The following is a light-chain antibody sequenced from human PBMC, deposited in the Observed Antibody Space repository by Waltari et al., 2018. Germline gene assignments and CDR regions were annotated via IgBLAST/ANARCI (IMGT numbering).Light chain of an antibody. J-gene: IGKJ1*01. Sequence: EIVLTQSPATLSVSPGATATLSCRASQSVSHNLAWYQQISVQSPRLLLYGVSTRAVGVPERFSGSGSGTDFTLTITDLQSEDCAIYFCQHYYGGSRTFGQGTKV. V-gene: IGKV3-15*01. CDR3: QHYYGGSRT. CDR1: QSVSHN. CDR2: GVS.